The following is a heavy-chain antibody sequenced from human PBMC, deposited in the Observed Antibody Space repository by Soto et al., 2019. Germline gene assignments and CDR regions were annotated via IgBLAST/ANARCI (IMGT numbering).Heavy chain of an antibody. D-gene: IGHD2-2*02. J-gene: IGHJ6*02. CDR1: GGSISSSSYY. CDR2: IYYSGTT. V-gene: IGHV4-39*01. Sequence: SETLSLTCSVSGGSISSSSYYWGWIRQPPGMGLEWIGSIYYSGTTYYNPSLKSRVTISVDTSKNQFSLKLDSVTAADTAVYYCARNGIRPFYNYYGMDVWGQGTTVTVSS. CDR3: ARNGIRPFYNYYGMDV.